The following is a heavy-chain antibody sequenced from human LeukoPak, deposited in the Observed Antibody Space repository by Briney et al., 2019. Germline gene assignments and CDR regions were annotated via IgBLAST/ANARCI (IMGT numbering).Heavy chain of an antibody. D-gene: IGHD4-17*01. CDR2: ISYIGST. Sequence: SETLSLTCADPDDSSSSHYRTWIRHPPGKGLERIGYISYIGSTNYNPSLKSRVTSSIDTSKNQFSLKLSSVTAADTAVYYCARDLVTVTKGFDIWGQGTMVSVSS. J-gene: IGHJ3*02. CDR1: DDSSSSHY. V-gene: IGHV4-59*11. CDR3: ARDLVTVTKGFDI.